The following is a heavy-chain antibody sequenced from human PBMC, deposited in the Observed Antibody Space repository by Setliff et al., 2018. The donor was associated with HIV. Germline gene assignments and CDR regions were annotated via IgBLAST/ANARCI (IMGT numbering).Heavy chain of an antibody. CDR2: ISSSGSTI. J-gene: IGHJ4*02. CDR3: ATLPAAIVATTYYFDY. Sequence: GGSLRLSCAASGFTFSDHYMSWIRQAPGKGLEWVSYISSSGSTIYYADSVKGRFTISRDNAKNSLYLQMNSLRADDTAVYYCATLPAAIVATTYYFDYWGQGTLVTVSS. V-gene: IGHV3-11*01. D-gene: IGHD5-12*01. CDR1: GFTFSDHY.